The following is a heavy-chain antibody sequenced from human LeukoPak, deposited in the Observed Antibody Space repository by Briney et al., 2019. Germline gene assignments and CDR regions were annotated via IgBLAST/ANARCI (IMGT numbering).Heavy chain of an antibody. D-gene: IGHD4-17*01. CDR2: ISSSSSYI. V-gene: IGHV3-21*01. Sequence: GGSLRLSCAASGFTFSSYSMNWVRQAPGKGLEWVSSISSSSSYIYYADSVKGRFTISRDNAENSLYLQMNSLRAEDTAVYYCARRRTTVTYFDYWGQGTLVTVSS. J-gene: IGHJ4*02. CDR1: GFTFSSYS. CDR3: ARRRTTVTYFDY.